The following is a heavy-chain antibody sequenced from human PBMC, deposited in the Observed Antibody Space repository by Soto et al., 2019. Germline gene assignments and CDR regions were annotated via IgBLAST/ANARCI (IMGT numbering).Heavy chain of an antibody. J-gene: IGHJ5*02. CDR1: GVILSTYS. CDR2: IIPLFHTA. CDR3: ANSSTTDPGAPNCFDP. D-gene: IGHD3-10*01. Sequence: QVRLVQSGAEVRKPGSSVKVSCKTSGVILSTYSLSWVRQAPGQGLEWMGRIIPLFHTATYAQKFQGRVTITADKSTSTVYLQLNSLTSDDTAVYYCANSSTTDPGAPNCFDPWGQGTLVTVS. V-gene: IGHV1-69*08.